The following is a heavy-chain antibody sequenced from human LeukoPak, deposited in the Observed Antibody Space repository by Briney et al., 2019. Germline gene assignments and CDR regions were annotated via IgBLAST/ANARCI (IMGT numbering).Heavy chain of an antibody. V-gene: IGHV4-61*02. Sequence: SETLSLTCTVSGGSISSGSYYWSWIRQPAGKGLEWIGRIYTSGSTNYNPSLRSRVTISVDTSKNQFSLKLSSVTAADTAVYYCARGEGATDYWGQGTLVTVSS. CDR2: IYTSGST. D-gene: IGHD1-26*01. J-gene: IGHJ4*02. CDR1: GGSISSGSYY. CDR3: ARGEGATDY.